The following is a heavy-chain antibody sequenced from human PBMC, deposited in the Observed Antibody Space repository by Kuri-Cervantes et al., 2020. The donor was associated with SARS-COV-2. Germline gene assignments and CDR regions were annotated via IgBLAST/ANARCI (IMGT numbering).Heavy chain of an antibody. CDR3: ARERAYCSSVSCYGSDS. V-gene: IGHV1-46*01. D-gene: IGHD2-2*01. CDR2: FDPNTHNT. Sequence: ASVKVSCKASGYTFTDYYIHWVRQAPGHGLEWVGMFDPNTHNTISAQRFQGRVTMTRDTSTSTFYMELSSLRSEDTAAYYCARERAYCSSVSCYGSDSWGQGTLVTVSS. J-gene: IGHJ5*01. CDR1: GYTFTDYY.